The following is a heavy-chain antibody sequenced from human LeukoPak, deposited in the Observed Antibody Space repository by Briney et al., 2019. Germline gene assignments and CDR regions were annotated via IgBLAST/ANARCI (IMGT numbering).Heavy chain of an antibody. Sequence: SVKVSCKASGGTFSSYTISWVRQAPGQGLEWMGRIIPILGIANYAQKFQGRVTITADKSTSTAYMELSSLRSDDTAVYYCTRDIEGAIVGSGWYCSFDYWGQGTLVTVSS. J-gene: IGHJ4*02. V-gene: IGHV1-69*04. D-gene: IGHD6-19*01. CDR2: IIPILGIA. CDR1: GGTFSSYT. CDR3: TRDIEGAIVGSGWYCSFDY.